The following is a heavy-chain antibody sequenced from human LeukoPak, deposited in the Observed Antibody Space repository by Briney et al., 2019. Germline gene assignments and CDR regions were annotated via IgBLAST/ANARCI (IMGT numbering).Heavy chain of an antibody. J-gene: IGHJ4*02. V-gene: IGHV1-46*03. D-gene: IGHD3-22*01. CDR1: GYTFTSYY. Sequence: ASVKVSCKASGYTFTSYYMHWVRQAPGQGLEWMGIINPSGGSTSYAQKLQGRVTMTTDTSTSTAYMELRSLRSDDTAVYYCARDSSGYYYGNSELDYWGQGTLVTVSS. CDR3: ARDSSGYYYGNSELDY. CDR2: INPSGGST.